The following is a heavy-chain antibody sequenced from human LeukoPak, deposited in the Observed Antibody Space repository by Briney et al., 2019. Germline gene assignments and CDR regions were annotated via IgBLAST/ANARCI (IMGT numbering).Heavy chain of an antibody. V-gene: IGHV3-48*02. D-gene: IGHD2-2*01. Sequence: GGSLRLSCAASGFTFRGYNMNWVRQAPGKGLEWVSYITSSSSAIYYADSVKGRFTISRDNARSSLYLQMNSLRDEDTAIYYCARSESSTSGRYYGMDVWGQGTTVTVSS. J-gene: IGHJ6*02. CDR2: ITSSSSAI. CDR3: ARSESSTSGRYYGMDV. CDR1: GFTFRGYN.